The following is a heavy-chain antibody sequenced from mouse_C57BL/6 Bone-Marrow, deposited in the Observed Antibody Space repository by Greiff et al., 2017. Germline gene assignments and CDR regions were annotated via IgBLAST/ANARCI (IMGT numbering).Heavy chain of an antibody. J-gene: IGHJ2*01. V-gene: IGHV14-4*01. CDR1: GFNINDDS. CDR2: FGPVSGDT. D-gene: IGHD1-1*01. Sequence: VQLQQSGAELVRPGASVKLSCTASGFNINDDSMHWVRQRPEQGLEWVACFGPVSGDTESASKFQGRGTIPADNSTNTAYQKLSSRTSEDTAVYYCTKGGSSPGDGGQGSTLTVSS. CDR3: TKGGSSPGD.